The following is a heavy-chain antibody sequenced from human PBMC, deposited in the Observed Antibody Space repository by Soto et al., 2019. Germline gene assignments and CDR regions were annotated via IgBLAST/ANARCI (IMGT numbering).Heavy chain of an antibody. CDR1: GGSISSYY. D-gene: IGHD3-9*01. V-gene: IGHV4-59*08. Sequence: NPSETLSLTCTVSGGSISSYYWSWIRQPPGKGLEWIGYIYYSGSTNYNPSLKSRVTISVDTSKNQFSLKLSSVTAADTAVYYCARRVDYDILTGYYLPKDYYFDYWGQGTLVTVSS. CDR3: ARRVDYDILTGYYLPKDYYFDY. J-gene: IGHJ4*02. CDR2: IYYSGST.